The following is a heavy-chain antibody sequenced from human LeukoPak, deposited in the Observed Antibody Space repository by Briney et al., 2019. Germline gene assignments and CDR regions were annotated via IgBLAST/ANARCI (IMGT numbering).Heavy chain of an antibody. CDR3: ARVYCSGGSCHFDY. CDR1: GFTFSSYD. CDR2: IDTAGDT. J-gene: IGHJ4*02. D-gene: IGHD2-15*01. Sequence: GGSLRLSCAASGFTFSSYDMHWVRHATGKGLEWVSAIDTAGDTYYPGSVKGRFTISRENAKNSLYLQMNSLRAGDTAVYYCARVYCSGGSCHFDYWGQGTLVTVSS. V-gene: IGHV3-13*01.